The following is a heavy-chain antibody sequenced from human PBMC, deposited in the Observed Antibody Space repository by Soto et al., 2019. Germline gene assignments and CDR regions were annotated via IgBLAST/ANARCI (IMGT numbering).Heavy chain of an antibody. CDR1: GYTFTSYG. CDR2: ISAYNGNT. D-gene: IGHD3-3*01. J-gene: IGHJ4*02. Sequence: ASVKVSCKASGYTFTSYGISWVRQAPGQGLEWMGWISAYNGNTNYAQKLQGRVTMTTDTSTSTAYMELRSLRSDDTAVYYCARDDSYAFWSGYHTLDYWGQGTLVTVSS. V-gene: IGHV1-18*01. CDR3: ARDDSYAFWSGYHTLDY.